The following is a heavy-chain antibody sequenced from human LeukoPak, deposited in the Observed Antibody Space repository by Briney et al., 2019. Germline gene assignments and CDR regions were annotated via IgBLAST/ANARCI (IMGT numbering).Heavy chain of an antibody. D-gene: IGHD2-15*01. Sequence: KAGGSLRLSCAASGFTLGRNSMSWVRQAPGKWLEWIGRIYTSGSTNYNPSLKSRVTISVDTSKNQFSLKLSSVTAADTAVYYCAREPILGGSNFDYWGQGTLVTVSS. J-gene: IGHJ4*02. V-gene: IGHV4-4*08. CDR3: AREPILGGSNFDY. CDR1: GFTLGRNS. CDR2: IYTSGST.